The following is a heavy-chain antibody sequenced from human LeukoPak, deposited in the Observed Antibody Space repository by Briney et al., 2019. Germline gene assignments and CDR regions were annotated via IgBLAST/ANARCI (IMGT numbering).Heavy chain of an antibody. V-gene: IGHV1-18*01. Sequence: ASVKVSCKASGYTFTSYGISWVRQAPGQGLEWMGWISAYNGNTNYAQKLQGRVTMTTDTSTSTAYMELRSLRSDDTAVYYCAREYGSSSSLYYYYYMDVWGKGTTVTVSS. CDR2: ISAYNGNT. D-gene: IGHD6-6*01. CDR3: AREYGSSSSLYYYYYMDV. CDR1: GYTFTSYG. J-gene: IGHJ6*03.